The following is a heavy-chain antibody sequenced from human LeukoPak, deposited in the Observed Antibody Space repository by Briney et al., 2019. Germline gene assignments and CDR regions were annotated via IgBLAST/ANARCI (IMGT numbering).Heavy chain of an antibody. CDR2: ISGSGGST. J-gene: IGHJ4*02. CDR3: ARGRSDSSLGY. Sequence: GGSLRLSCAASGFTFSSYAMSWVRQAPGKGLEWVSAISGSGGSTYYADSVRGRFTISRDNSKNTLYLQMNSLRAEDTAVYYCARGRSDSSLGYWGQGTLVTVSS. CDR1: GFTFSSYA. V-gene: IGHV3-23*01. D-gene: IGHD3-22*01.